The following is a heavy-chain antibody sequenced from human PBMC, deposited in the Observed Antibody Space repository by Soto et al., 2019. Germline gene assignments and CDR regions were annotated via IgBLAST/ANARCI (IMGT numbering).Heavy chain of an antibody. Sequence: GGSLRLSCAASGFTFSSYAMHWVRQAPGKGLEWVAVISYDGSNKYYADSVKGRFTISRDNSKNTLYLQMNSLRAEDTAVYYCARDLPEVHYYGMDVWGQGTTVTVSS. D-gene: IGHD3-10*01. V-gene: IGHV3-30-3*01. CDR3: ARDLPEVHYYGMDV. CDR1: GFTFSSYA. J-gene: IGHJ6*02. CDR2: ISYDGSNK.